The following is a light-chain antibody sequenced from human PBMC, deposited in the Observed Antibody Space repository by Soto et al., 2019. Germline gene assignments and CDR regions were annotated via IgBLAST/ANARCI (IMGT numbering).Light chain of an antibody. CDR3: QSYDSSLSAYV. CDR2: GNN. CDR1: SSNIGARYD. V-gene: IGLV1-40*01. J-gene: IGLJ1*01. Sequence: QPVLTQPPSVSGAPGQRVTISCTGSSSNIGARYDVHWYQQLPGTAPKLLIFGNNNRPSGVPDRFSGSKSGTSASLAITGLQAEDEADYYCQSYDSSLSAYVFGTGTKVTVL.